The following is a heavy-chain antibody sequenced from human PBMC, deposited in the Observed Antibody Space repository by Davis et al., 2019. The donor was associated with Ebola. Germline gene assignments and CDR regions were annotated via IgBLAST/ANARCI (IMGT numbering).Heavy chain of an antibody. CDR3: ARDSRWLVPGTYYYYGMDV. V-gene: IGHV4-61*03. J-gene: IGHJ6*02. Sequence: SETLSLTCTVSGGSISSGIYSWNWIRQPPGKGLEWIGYIFHSGSAYYNPFLKSRVTISVDTSKNHFSLKLSSVTAADTAVYYCARDSRWLVPGTYYYYGMDVWGQGTTVTVSS. CDR1: GGSISSGIYS. D-gene: IGHD6-19*01. CDR2: IFHSGSA.